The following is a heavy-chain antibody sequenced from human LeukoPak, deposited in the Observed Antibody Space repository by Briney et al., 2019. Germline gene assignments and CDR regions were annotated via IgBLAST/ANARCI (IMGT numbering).Heavy chain of an antibody. J-gene: IGHJ4*02. V-gene: IGHV3-21*01. CDR2: TSSSSRYI. CDR1: GFTFSSYS. D-gene: IGHD6-13*01. CDR3: ARLIAAAGFDC. Sequence: GGSMTLSCAPSGFTFSSYSIKWARHAAGKVMEWDSSTSSSSRYIFYADSVKGRFTIPRDNAKNSLYLQMNSLRAEDTAVYYCARLIAAAGFDCWGQGTLVTVSS.